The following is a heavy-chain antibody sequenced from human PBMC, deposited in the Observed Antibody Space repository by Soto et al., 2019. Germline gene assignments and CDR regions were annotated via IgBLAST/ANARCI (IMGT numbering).Heavy chain of an antibody. D-gene: IGHD3-16*01. CDR3: ARVASGGGYAFDI. Sequence: QVQLVESGGGVVQPGRSLRLSCAASGFTFSSYGMHWVRQAPGKGLEWVAVIWYDGSNKYYADSVKGRFTISRDNSKNTLYLQMNSLRAEDKAVYYCARVASGGGYAFDIWGQGTMVTVSS. J-gene: IGHJ3*02. V-gene: IGHV3-33*01. CDR2: IWYDGSNK. CDR1: GFTFSSYG.